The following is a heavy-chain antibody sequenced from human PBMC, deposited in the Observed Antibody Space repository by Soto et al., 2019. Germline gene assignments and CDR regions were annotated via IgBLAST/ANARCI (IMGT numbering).Heavy chain of an antibody. CDR2: ISYDGSNS. CDR3: ARDQGRSITCQLDY. Sequence: GGSLRLSCAVSGFTFSTYAMHWVRQAPGKGLEWVAVISYDGSNSYYADSVKGRFTISRDNMLYLQMNSLRAEDTAVYYCARDQGRSITCQLDYWGQGTLVTVSS. J-gene: IGHJ4*02. D-gene: IGHD2-2*01. V-gene: IGHV3-30-3*01. CDR1: GFTFSTYA.